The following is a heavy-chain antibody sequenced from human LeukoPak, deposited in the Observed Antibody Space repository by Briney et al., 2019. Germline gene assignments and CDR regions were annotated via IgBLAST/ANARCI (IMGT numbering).Heavy chain of an antibody. D-gene: IGHD1-26*01. V-gene: IGHV3-7*03. CDR2: IKKDGSEK. J-gene: IGHJ4*02. CDR1: GFSFSSFW. Sequence: GGSLRLSCATSGFSFSSFWMSWVRQAPGKGLEWVANIKKDGSEKYYVDSVKGRFTISRDNVKNSLYLQMNSLRAEDTGVYYCARDKVVGATYFDYWGQGTLVTVSS. CDR3: ARDKVVGATYFDY.